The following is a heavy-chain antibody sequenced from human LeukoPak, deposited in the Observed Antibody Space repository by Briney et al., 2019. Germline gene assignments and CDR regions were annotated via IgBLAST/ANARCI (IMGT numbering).Heavy chain of an antibody. J-gene: IGHJ4*02. CDR3: ARDAPYDTSGYYYISYFDY. CDR2: INPNSGGT. Sequence: ASVKVSCKASGYIFTDYYIHWVRQAPGQGLEWTGWINPNSGGTSYAQKFQGRVTMTRDTSIKTVYMELSRLRSDDTAVYYCARDAPYDTSGYYYISYFDYWGQGTLVTVSS. D-gene: IGHD3-22*01. CDR1: GYIFTDYY. V-gene: IGHV1-2*02.